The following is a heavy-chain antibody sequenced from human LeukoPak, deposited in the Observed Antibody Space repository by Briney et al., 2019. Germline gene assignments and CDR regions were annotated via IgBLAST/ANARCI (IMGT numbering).Heavy chain of an antibody. CDR1: GFKFDDYG. V-gene: IGHV3-20*04. D-gene: IGHD6-19*01. Sequence: GGSLRLSCRGSGFKFDDYGVTWVRQAPGKGLEWVSDINWNGDSTGYAHSVRGRFTISRDNSKNTLYLQMNSLRAEDTAVYYCAKRYNSGWGDAFDIWGQGTMVTVSS. CDR3: AKRYNSGWGDAFDI. CDR2: INWNGDST. J-gene: IGHJ3*02.